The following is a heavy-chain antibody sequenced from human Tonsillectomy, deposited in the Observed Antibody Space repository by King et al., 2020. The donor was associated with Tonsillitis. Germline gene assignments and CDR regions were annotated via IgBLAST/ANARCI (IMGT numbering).Heavy chain of an antibody. J-gene: IGHJ4*02. Sequence: QLVQSGAEVKKPGASVKVSCKASGYTFSTYAIHWVRQAPGQSLEWMGWINAGHGNTKYSQKFQGRVTINRDTSATTAYMELSSLRSEDTAVYFCARAEKYCTTTSCSIDYWGQGTLVTVPS. V-gene: IGHV1-3*01. CDR1: GYTFSTYA. D-gene: IGHD2-2*01. CDR3: ARAEKYCTTTSCSIDY. CDR2: INAGHGNT.